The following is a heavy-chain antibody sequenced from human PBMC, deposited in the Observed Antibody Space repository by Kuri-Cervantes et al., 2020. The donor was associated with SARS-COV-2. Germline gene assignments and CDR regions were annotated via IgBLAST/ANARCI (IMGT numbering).Heavy chain of an antibody. D-gene: IGHD2-2*01. CDR1: GGTFSSYA. CDR3: ATVHTLYYAHYFDY. Sequence: SVKVSCKASGGTFSSYAISWVRQAPGQGLEWMGGIIPIFGTANYAQKFQGRVTITADKSTSTAYMELSSLRSEDTAVYYCATVHTLYYAHYFDYWGQGTLVTVSS. CDR2: IIPIFGTA. V-gene: IGHV1-69*06. J-gene: IGHJ4*02.